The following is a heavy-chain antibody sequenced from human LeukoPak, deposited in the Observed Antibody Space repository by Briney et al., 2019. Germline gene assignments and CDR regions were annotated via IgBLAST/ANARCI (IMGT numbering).Heavy chain of an antibody. V-gene: IGHV1-3*03. J-gene: IGHJ4*02. Sequence: ASVKVSCKASGGTFSSYAISWVRQAPGQRLEWMGWINAGNGNTKYSQEFQGRVTITRDTSASTAYMELSSLRSEDMAVYYCASSAGSGPSFDYWGQGTLVTVSS. CDR1: GGTFSSYA. D-gene: IGHD3-10*01. CDR2: INAGNGNT. CDR3: ASSAGSGPSFDY.